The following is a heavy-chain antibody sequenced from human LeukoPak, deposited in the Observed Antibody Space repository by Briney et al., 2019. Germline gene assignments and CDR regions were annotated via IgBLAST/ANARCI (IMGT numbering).Heavy chain of an antibody. CDR2: ISSGSRTI. CDR1: EISFCKYK. Sequence: PGGSLRHSCAASEISFCKYKMKRGRPAPGKGLEWVSYISSGSRTIYYADSVKGRFTISRDNAKNSLYLQMNSLRDEDTAVYYCARDRYYYDSRGHPDWGQGTLVTVSS. J-gene: IGHJ4*02. CDR3: ARDRYYYDSRGHPD. V-gene: IGHV3-48*02. D-gene: IGHD3-22*01.